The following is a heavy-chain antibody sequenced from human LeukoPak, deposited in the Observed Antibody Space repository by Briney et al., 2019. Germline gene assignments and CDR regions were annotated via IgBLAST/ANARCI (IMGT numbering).Heavy chain of an antibody. CDR2: VFHSGIT. D-gene: IGHD1-1*01. CDR1: GYSISSGYY. Sequence: SETLSLTCSVSGYSISSGYYWGWIRQPPGKGLEWIGSVFHSGITYYKPSLKSRVTILVDTSKNQFSLKLTSVTAADTAVYYCARDKQLDWAHYYYYYMDVWGKGTTVTVSS. J-gene: IGHJ6*03. V-gene: IGHV4-38-2*02. CDR3: ARDKQLDWAHYYYYYMDV.